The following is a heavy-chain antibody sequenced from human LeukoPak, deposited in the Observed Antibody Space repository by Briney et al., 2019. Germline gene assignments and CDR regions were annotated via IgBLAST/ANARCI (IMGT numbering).Heavy chain of an antibody. D-gene: IGHD3-10*01. V-gene: IGHV1-18*01. J-gene: IGHJ5*02. CDR3: ARGRPLGTGSGSYFAESYNWFDP. CDR2: ISAYNGNT. Sequence: ASVKVSCKASGYTFTSYGISWVRQAPGQGLEWMGWISAYNGNTNYAQKLQGRVTMTTDTSTSTAYMELRSLRSDDTAVYYCARGRPLGTGSGSYFAESYNWFDPWGQGTLVTVSS. CDR1: GYTFTSYG.